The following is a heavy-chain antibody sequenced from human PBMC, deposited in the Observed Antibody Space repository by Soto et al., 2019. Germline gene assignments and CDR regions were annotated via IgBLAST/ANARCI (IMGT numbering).Heavy chain of an antibody. Sequence: SETLSLTCAVSSGSISSSNWWSWVRQPPGKGLEWIGEIYHSGSTNYNPSLKSRVTISVDKSKNQFSLKLSSVTAADTAVYYCARKIGVIGAGSLFYYYMDVWGKGTTVTVSS. V-gene: IGHV4-4*02. CDR2: IYHSGST. J-gene: IGHJ6*03. CDR3: ARKIGVIGAGSLFYYYMDV. CDR1: SGSISSSNW. D-gene: IGHD3-16*02.